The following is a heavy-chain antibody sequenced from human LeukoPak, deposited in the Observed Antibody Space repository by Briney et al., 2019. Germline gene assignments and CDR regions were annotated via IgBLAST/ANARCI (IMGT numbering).Heavy chain of an antibody. CDR2: ISSSSSTI. Sequence: PGGSLRLSCAASGFTFSDYYMSWIRQAPGKGLEWVSYISSSSSTIYYADSVKGRFTISRDNAKNSLYLQMNSLRAEDTAVYYCARDSGLTAMGYYYYGMDVWGQGTTVTVSS. D-gene: IGHD5-18*01. V-gene: IGHV3-11*01. J-gene: IGHJ6*02. CDR1: GFTFSDYY. CDR3: ARDSGLTAMGYYYYGMDV.